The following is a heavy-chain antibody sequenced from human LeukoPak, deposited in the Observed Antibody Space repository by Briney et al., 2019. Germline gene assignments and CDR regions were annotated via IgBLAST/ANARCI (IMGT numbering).Heavy chain of an antibody. J-gene: IGHJ3*02. V-gene: IGHV3-74*01. Sequence: TGGSLRLSCAASGFTFSSYWMHWVRQAPGKGLVWVSRINSDGSSTSYADSVKGRFTISRDNAKNTLYLQMNSLRAEDTAVYYCASGYVEAGLQLWFDASDIWGQGTMVTVSS. CDR2: INSDGSST. CDR1: GFTFSSYW. CDR3: ASGYVEAGLQLWFDASDI. D-gene: IGHD5-18*01.